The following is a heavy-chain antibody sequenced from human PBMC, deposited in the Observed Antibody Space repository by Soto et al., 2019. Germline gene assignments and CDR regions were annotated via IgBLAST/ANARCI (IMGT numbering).Heavy chain of an antibody. V-gene: IGHV1-3*01. J-gene: IGHJ6*02. Sequence: QVQLVQSGAEVKKPGASVKVSCKASGYTFTTYALHWVRQAPGQRPEWMGWINPASGHTKYSKKFQDRVTITRDTFASRGYVELSRLRPEDTAVYYCGRSVVGATGEILYNAMDVWGQGTTVTVSS. CDR1: GYTFTTYA. D-gene: IGHD1-26*01. CDR2: INPASGHT. CDR3: GRSVVGATGEILYNAMDV.